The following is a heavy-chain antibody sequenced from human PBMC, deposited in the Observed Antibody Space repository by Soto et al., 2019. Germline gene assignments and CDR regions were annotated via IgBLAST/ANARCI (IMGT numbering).Heavy chain of an antibody. CDR3: TTLWEYYYDSTTYHPAN. J-gene: IGHJ4*02. CDR2: IRSRVYGGTP. CDR1: VFSFGDYA. D-gene: IGHD3-22*01. V-gene: IGHV3-49*04. Sequence: PVGSVRLSCTSSVFSFGDYAMSCVRHSPGKWLEWVGFIRSRVYGGTPQYVASVEGRFTISRDDSKSIAYLQMNSLKTEDTAVYYCTTLWEYYYDSTTYHPANWGQGTLVTVSS.